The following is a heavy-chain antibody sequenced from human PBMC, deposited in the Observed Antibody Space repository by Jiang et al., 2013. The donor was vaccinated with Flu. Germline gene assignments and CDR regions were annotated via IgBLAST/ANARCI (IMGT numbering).Heavy chain of an antibody. V-gene: IGHV4-4*07. J-gene: IGHJ2*01. Sequence: YNPSLKSRVTMSVDTSKMQFSLKLSSVTAADTAMYYCAERGVRGQQLVLWYFDLWGRGTLVTVSS. CDR3: AERGVRGQQLVLWYFDL. D-gene: IGHD6-13*01.